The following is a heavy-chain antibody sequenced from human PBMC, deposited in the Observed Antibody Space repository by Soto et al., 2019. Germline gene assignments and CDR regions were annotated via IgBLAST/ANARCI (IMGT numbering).Heavy chain of an antibody. CDR3: AGAGGGWQLPRFDP. D-gene: IGHD2-15*01. V-gene: IGHV3-30-3*01. Sequence: QLQLVESGGGVVQPGRSLRLSCAASGFTLSSYALHWVRQAPGKRLVRVAVISYDGSNKYYADSVKGRFTISRATSKNTLDLQVIGLRAEYTAVYYCAGAGGGWQLPRFDPWRQGTLVTVSS. CDR2: ISYDGSNK. CDR1: GFTLSSYA. J-gene: IGHJ5*02.